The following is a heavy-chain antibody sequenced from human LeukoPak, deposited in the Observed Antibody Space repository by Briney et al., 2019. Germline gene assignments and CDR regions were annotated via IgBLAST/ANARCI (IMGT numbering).Heavy chain of an antibody. CDR2: INHSGST. V-gene: IGHV4-39*07. CDR1: GDSISSSGYY. Sequence: PSETLPLTCTVSGDSISSSGYYWGWIRQPPGKGLEWIGEINHSGSTNYNPSLKSRVTISVDTSKNQFSLKLSSVTAADTAVYYCARLTPGIRYSYGYKSGGYYYGMDVWGQGTTVTVSS. CDR3: ARLTPGIRYSYGYKSGGYYYGMDV. J-gene: IGHJ6*02. D-gene: IGHD5-18*01.